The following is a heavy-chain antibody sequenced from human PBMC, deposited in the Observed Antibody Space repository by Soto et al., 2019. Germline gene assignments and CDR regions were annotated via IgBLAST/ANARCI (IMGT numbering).Heavy chain of an antibody. D-gene: IGHD6-13*01. Sequence: PSETLSLTCAVSGGSISSSNWWSWVRQPPGKGLEWIGEIYHSGSTNYNPSLKSRVTISVDKSKNQFSLKLNSVTAADTAVYYCARAAMGGSSWPFDYWGQGTLVTVSS. J-gene: IGHJ4*02. CDR2: IYHSGST. CDR1: GGSISSSNW. V-gene: IGHV4-4*02. CDR3: ARAAMGGSSWPFDY.